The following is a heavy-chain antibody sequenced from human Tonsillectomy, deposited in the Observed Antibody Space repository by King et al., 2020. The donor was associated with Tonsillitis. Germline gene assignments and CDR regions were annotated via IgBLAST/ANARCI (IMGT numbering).Heavy chain of an antibody. V-gene: IGHV3-48*01. CDR3: ARDLYSYGYTGWFDP. Sequence: QLVQSGGGLVQPGGSLRLSCAASGFTFSTYSMNWVRQAPGRGLEWVSYISSSGDTIYYADSVKGQFTISRDNVKNSLHLQMNSLRADDTAVYYCARDLYSYGYTGWFDPWGQGTLVTVSS. D-gene: IGHD5-18*01. CDR1: GFTFSTYS. J-gene: IGHJ5*02. CDR2: ISSSGDTI.